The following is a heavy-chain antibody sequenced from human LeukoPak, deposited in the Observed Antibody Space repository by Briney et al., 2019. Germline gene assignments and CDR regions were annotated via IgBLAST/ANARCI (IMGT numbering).Heavy chain of an antibody. J-gene: IGHJ6*03. V-gene: IGHV3-21*01. CDR2: ISGSNSYI. D-gene: IGHD3/OR15-3a*01. CDR1: GFTFNSYS. Sequence: GGSLRLSCAASGFTFNSYSMNWVRQAPGKGLEWVSSISGSNSYIYYADSMKGRFTISRDNAKNSLYLQMNSLRAEDTAVYYCARKRGGGGFGLVIKPSYYYMDVWGKGTTVTVSS. CDR3: ARKRGGGGFGLVIKPSYYYMDV.